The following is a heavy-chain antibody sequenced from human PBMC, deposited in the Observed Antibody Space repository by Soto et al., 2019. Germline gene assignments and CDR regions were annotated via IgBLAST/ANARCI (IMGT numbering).Heavy chain of an antibody. D-gene: IGHD1-26*01. Sequence: PGGSLRLSCAASGVTFSSYAMHWVRQAPGKGLEWVAVISYDGSNKYYADSVKGRFTISRDNSKNTLYLQMNSLRAEDTAVYYCARSGDGYFDYWGQGTLVTVSS. CDR3: ARSGDGYFDY. J-gene: IGHJ4*02. V-gene: IGHV3-30-3*01. CDR2: ISYDGSNK. CDR1: GVTFSSYA.